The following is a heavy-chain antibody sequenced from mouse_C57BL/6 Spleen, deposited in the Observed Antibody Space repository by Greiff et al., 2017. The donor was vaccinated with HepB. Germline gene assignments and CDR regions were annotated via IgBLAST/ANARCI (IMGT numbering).Heavy chain of an antibody. Sequence: QVQLQHSGAELVRPGASVKLSCKASGYTFTDYYINWVKQRPGQGLEWIARIYPGSGNTYYNEKFKGKATLTAEKSSSTAYMQLSSLTSEDSADYVCARGGDYYGSSLYFDDWGQGTTLTVSS. CDR2: IYPGSGNT. CDR3: ARGGDYYGSSLYFDD. J-gene: IGHJ2*01. CDR1: GYTFTDYY. V-gene: IGHV1-76*01. D-gene: IGHD1-1*01.